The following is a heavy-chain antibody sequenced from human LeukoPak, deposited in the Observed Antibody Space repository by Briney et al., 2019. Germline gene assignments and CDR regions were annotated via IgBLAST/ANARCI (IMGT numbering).Heavy chain of an antibody. CDR1: GGTFSSYA. Sequence: SVKVSCKASGGTFSSYAISWVRQAPGQGLKWMGGIIPIFGTANYAQKFQGRVTITADESTSTAYMELSSLRSEDTAVYYCARGGGYCSSTSLCSRFDYWGQGTLVTVSS. J-gene: IGHJ4*02. D-gene: IGHD2-2*03. CDR2: IIPIFGTA. V-gene: IGHV1-69*13. CDR3: ARGGGYCSSTSLCSRFDY.